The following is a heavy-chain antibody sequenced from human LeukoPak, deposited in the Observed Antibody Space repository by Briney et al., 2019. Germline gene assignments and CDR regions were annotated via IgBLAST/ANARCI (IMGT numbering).Heavy chain of an antibody. D-gene: IGHD3-22*01. V-gene: IGHV4-59*08. J-gene: IGHJ4*01. Sequence: AETLTLTCTVSGPPISRYYWSWIRQPPGKGLESIGYVSYSGSTNYNPSLKSRVTISVDTSKSQFSLKLNSVTAADTAVYYCARYFYDRSGYPYYLDYWGHGTMVTVSS. CDR3: ARYFYDRSGYPYYLDY. CDR1: GPPISRYY. CDR2: VSYSGST.